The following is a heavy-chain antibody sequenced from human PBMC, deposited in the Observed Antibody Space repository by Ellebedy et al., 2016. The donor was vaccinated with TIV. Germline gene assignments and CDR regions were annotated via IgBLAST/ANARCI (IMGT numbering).Heavy chain of an antibody. D-gene: IGHD6-13*01. Sequence: AASVKVSCKASGGTFSSYAISWVRQAPGQGLEWMGRIIPILGIANYAQKFQGRVTITADKSTSTAYMELSSLRSEDTAVYYCARAGPGIAAAGTSRGGFDYWGQGTLVTVSS. CDR3: ARAGPGIAAAGTSRGGFDY. CDR1: GGTFSSYA. CDR2: IIPILGIA. J-gene: IGHJ4*02. V-gene: IGHV1-69*04.